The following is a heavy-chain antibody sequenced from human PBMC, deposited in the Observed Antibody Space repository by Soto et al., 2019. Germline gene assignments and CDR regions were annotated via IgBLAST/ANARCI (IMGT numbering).Heavy chain of an antibody. D-gene: IGHD2-2*01. CDR1: GFTFSNYA. CDR2: ISGAGGAT. Sequence: EVQLLESGGGLVQPGGSLRLSCAASGFTFSNYAMSWVRQAPGKGLEWVSTISGAGGATFYADSVKGRFTISRDNSKSTLLLQLNSLRAEDTAIDYCAKDQWTYASVGGDYWGQGTLVTVSS. CDR3: AKDQWTYASVGGDY. J-gene: IGHJ4*02. V-gene: IGHV3-23*01.